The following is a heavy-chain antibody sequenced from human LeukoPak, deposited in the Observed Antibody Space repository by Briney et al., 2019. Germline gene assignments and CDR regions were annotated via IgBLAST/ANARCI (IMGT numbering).Heavy chain of an antibody. Sequence: GGSLRLSCAASGFTFSTYNMNWVRQAPGKGLEWVSSITSSSSYIYYADSVKGRFTISRGNAKNSLYLQMNSLRAEDTAVYYCAREEYSSSSVGRFYYYYMDVWGKGTTVTVSS. V-gene: IGHV3-21*01. CDR3: AREEYSSSSVGRFYYYYMDV. D-gene: IGHD6-6*01. J-gene: IGHJ6*03. CDR2: ITSSSSYI. CDR1: GFTFSTYN.